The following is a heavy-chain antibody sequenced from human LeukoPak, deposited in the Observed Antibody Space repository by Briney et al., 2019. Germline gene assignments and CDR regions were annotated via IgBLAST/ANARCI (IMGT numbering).Heavy chain of an antibody. Sequence: PSETLSLTCAVYGGSFSGYYWSWIRQPPGKGLEWIGEINPSGSTNCNPSLKSRVTISVDTSKNQFSLTLSSVTAADTAVYYCAMYYYDTSGHLFDNWGQGTLVTVSS. CDR2: INPSGST. V-gene: IGHV4-34*01. J-gene: IGHJ4*02. CDR3: AMYYYDTSGHLFDN. CDR1: GGSFSGYY. D-gene: IGHD3-22*01.